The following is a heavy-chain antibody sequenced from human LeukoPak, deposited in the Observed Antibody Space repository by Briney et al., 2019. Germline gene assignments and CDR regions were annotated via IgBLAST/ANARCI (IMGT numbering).Heavy chain of an antibody. CDR2: IKQDGSEK. D-gene: IGHD5-12*01. Sequence: GGSLRLSCAASGFTVSSSYMSWVRQAPGKGLEWVANIKQDGSEKYYVDSVKGRFTISRDNAKNSLYLQMNNLRAEDTAVYYCARESGYDYFDYWGQGTLVTVSS. V-gene: IGHV3-7*01. CDR1: GFTVSSSY. J-gene: IGHJ4*02. CDR3: ARESGYDYFDY.